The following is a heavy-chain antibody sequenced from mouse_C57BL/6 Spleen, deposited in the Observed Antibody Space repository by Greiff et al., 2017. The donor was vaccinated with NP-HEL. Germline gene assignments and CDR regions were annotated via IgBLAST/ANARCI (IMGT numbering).Heavy chain of an antibody. Sequence: QVQLQQPGAELVKPGASVKLSCKASGYTFTSYWMQWVKQRPGQGLEWIGEIDPSDSYTNYNQKFKGKATLTVDTSSSSAYMQLNSLTSEDSAVYYCARTGIAAYYFDYWGQGTTLTVSS. CDR3: ARTGIAAYYFDY. J-gene: IGHJ2*01. CDR2: IDPSDSYT. CDR1: GYTFTSYW. V-gene: IGHV1-50*01.